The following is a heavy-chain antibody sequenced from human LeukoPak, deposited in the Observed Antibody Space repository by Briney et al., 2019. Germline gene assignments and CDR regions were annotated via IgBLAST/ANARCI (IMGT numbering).Heavy chain of an antibody. V-gene: IGHV3-53*01. Sequence: GGSLRLSCAASGFTFSSCWMSWVRQAPGKGLEWVSVIYSGGTTYYVDSVKGRFTISRDNSKNTLYLQMNSLRAEDTAVYYCARDSRYCGGDCFDPWGQGTLVTVSS. CDR3: ARDSRYCGGDCFDP. D-gene: IGHD2-21*01. J-gene: IGHJ5*02. CDR1: GFTFSSCW. CDR2: IYSGGTT.